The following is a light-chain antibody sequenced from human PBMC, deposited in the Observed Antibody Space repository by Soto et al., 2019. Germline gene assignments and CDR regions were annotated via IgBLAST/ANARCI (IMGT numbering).Light chain of an antibody. J-gene: IGKJ1*01. CDR1: QSVLYSSNNRNY. Sequence: DIAMTQSPGSVAVSLGERATINCKSSQSVLYSSNNRNYLAWYQQTPGQPPKLLIYWASTRESGVPDRFSGSGSGTDFTLTISSLQAEDVAVYYCQQYYGTPLTFGQGTKVDIK. CDR2: WAS. CDR3: QQYYGTPLT. V-gene: IGKV4-1*01.